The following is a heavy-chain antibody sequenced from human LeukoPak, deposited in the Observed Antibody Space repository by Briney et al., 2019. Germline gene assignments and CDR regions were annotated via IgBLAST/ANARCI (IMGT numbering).Heavy chain of an antibody. V-gene: IGHV4-59*12. CDR3: AREHCSGGSCYSIYYYYYMDV. CDR1: GGSISGYY. J-gene: IGHJ6*03. D-gene: IGHD2-15*01. CDR2: LHYSGST. Sequence: SETLSLTCTVSGGSISGYYWSWIRQPPGKGLEWIGYLHYSGSTNYNPSLKSRVTISVDTSKNQFSLKLSSVTAADTAVYYCAREHCSGGSCYSIYYYYYMDVWGKGTTVTVSS.